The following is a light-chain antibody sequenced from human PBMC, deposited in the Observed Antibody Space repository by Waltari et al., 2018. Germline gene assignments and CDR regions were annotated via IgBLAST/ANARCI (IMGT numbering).Light chain of an antibody. CDR2: GNS. CDR1: RSNDGARSD. Sequence: QSVLTQPPPWSGAPVQRTTTPVTGSRSNDGARSDVHWYQQPPGPAPTLLLYGNSNRPSGVPDRFSGSKSGTSASLAITGLQAEDEADYYCQSYDSIHVVFGGGTKLTVL. J-gene: IGLJ2*01. V-gene: IGLV1-40*01. CDR3: QSYDSIHVV.